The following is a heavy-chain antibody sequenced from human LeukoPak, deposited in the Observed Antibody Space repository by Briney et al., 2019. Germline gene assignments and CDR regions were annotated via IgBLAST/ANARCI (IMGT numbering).Heavy chain of an antibody. CDR3: ARGTYYYDSSGYSLWFDP. V-gene: IGHV1-69*04. Sequence: ASVKVSFKASVGTFSSYAISWVRQAPGQGLEWMGRIIPILGIANYAQKFQGRVTITADKSTSTAYMELSSLRSEDTAVYYCARGTYYYDSSGYSLWFDPWGQGTLVTVSS. D-gene: IGHD3-22*01. J-gene: IGHJ5*02. CDR2: IIPILGIA. CDR1: VGTFSSYA.